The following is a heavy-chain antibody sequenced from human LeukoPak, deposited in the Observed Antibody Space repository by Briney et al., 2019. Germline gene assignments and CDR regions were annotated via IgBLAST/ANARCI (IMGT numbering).Heavy chain of an antibody. V-gene: IGHV6-1*01. D-gene: IGHD4/OR15-4a*01. J-gene: IGHJ4*02. Sequence: SQTLSLTCAISGDSVPSNNAAWNWIRQSPSRGLEWLGRTYYRSRWYNEYAVSVKSRTTINPDTSKNQFSLQLNSVTPEDTAVYYCASGVLTLDYWGQGTLVTVSS. CDR2: TYYRSRWYN. CDR3: ASGVLTLDY. CDR1: GDSVPSNNAA.